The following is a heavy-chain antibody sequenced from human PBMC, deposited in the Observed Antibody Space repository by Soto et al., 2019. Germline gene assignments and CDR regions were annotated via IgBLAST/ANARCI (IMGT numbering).Heavy chain of an antibody. CDR2: ISSSGSTI. D-gene: IGHD4-17*01. J-gene: IGHJ4*02. V-gene: IGHV3-11*01. CDR1: GFTFSDYY. CDR3: ARGQLYGDYEGYFDY. Sequence: GGSLRLSCAASGFTFSDYYMSWIRQAPGKGLEWVSYISSSGSTIYYADSVKGRFTISRDNAKNSLYLQMNSLRAEVTAVYYCARGQLYGDYEGYFDYWGQGTLVTVSS.